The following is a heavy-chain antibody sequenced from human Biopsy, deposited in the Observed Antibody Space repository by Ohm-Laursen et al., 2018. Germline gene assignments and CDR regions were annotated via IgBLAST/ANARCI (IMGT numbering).Heavy chain of an antibody. CDR2: IYHTGST. Sequence: SQTLSLTCPVSGDSISSGGNYWSWIRQFPGKGLEWIAYIYHTGSTHYNPYLKSRLSIAIDTSKNQFSVSLRSVTAADTAVYYCARADMVTTIVDYWGQGTLVTVSS. D-gene: IGHD5-12*01. CDR1: GDSISSGGNY. CDR3: ARADMVTTIVDY. V-gene: IGHV4-31*03. J-gene: IGHJ4*02.